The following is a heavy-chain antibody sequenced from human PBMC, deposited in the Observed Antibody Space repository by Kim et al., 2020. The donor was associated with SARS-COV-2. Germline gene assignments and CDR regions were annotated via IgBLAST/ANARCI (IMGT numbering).Heavy chain of an antibody. CDR2: IYWDDDK. Sequence: SGPTLVKPTHTLTLTCTFSGFSLSSTTESVGWIRQSPGKALEWLALIYWDDDKIYSPSLRTRLTITKDTSKNQVVLSMTNMDPVDTGTYYCAHSRLKWFDPWGQGTLVTVSS. CDR3: AHSRLKWFDP. CDR1: GFSLSSTTES. V-gene: IGHV2-5*02. J-gene: IGHJ5*02.